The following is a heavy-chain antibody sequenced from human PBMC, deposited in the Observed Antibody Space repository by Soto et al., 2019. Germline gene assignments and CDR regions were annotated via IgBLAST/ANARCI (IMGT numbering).Heavy chain of an antibody. V-gene: IGHV3-9*01. CDR2: ISWNSGSI. CDR1: GFTFDDYA. CDR3: AKAIRSPKGHYYGSGSYYNFDY. J-gene: IGHJ4*02. Sequence: EVQLVESGGGLVQPGRSLRLSCAASGFTFDDYAMHWVRQAPGKGLEWVSGISWNSGSIGYADSVKGRFTISRDNAKNSLYLQMNSLRAEDTALYYCAKAIRSPKGHYYGSGSYYNFDYWGQGTLVTVSS. D-gene: IGHD3-10*01.